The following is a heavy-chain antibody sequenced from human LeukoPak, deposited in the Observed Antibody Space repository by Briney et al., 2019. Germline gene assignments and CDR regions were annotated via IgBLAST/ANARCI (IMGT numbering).Heavy chain of an antibody. D-gene: IGHD3-10*01. CDR2: IGGISGTI. Sequence: PGGSLRLSCAASGFTFSSYAMSWVRQAPGKGLEWISYIGGISGTIKYADSVKGRFTISRDNAKNSLFLQMDSLRAEDTAVYFCATLRGGHWGQGTLVTVSP. J-gene: IGHJ4*02. CDR3: ATLRGGH. CDR1: GFTFSSYA. V-gene: IGHV3-48*01.